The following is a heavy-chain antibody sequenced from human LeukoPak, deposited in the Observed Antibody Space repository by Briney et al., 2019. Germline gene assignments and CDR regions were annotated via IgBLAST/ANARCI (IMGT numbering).Heavy chain of an antibody. CDR3: ARRGVTMVRGVISYRYYYYYYMDV. V-gene: IGHV4-39*01. J-gene: IGHJ6*03. CDR1: GGSISSSSYY. CDR2: IYYSGST. D-gene: IGHD3-10*01. Sequence: SETLSLTCTVSGGSISSSSYYWGWIRQPPGKGLEWIGSIYYSGSTYYNPSLKSRVTISVDTSKNQFSLKLSSVTAADTAVYYCARRGVTMVRGVISYRYYYYYYMDVWGKGTTVTISS.